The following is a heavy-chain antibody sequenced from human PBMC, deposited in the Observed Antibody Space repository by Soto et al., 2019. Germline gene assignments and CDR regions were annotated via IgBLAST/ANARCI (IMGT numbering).Heavy chain of an antibody. J-gene: IGHJ2*01. D-gene: IGHD1-26*01. CDR1: GFTFNTYG. V-gene: IGHV3-30*03. CDR2: ISYDGINK. CDR3: ARSPQPTRGIHLYFDL. Sequence: QVQLVESGGGVVQPGRSLGLSCAASGFTFNTYGMHWVRKAPGKGLEWVAAISYDGINKYYVDSVKGRFTISRDNSKNTLYLQMNSLRAEYTALYYCARSPQPTRGIHLYFDLWGRFFLLTVSS.